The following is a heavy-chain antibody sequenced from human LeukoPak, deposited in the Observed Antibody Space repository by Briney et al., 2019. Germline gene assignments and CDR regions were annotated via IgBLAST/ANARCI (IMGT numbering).Heavy chain of an antibody. Sequence: PGGSLRLSCAASGFMFRDAAMTWVRQAPGKGLEWFSLIASSGLNTYYADSVRGRFTIFRDNSKNTLSLQMNSLRVEDTAIYDCARDIELSTWGLGTLVTVSS. J-gene: IGHJ3*01. CDR3: ARDIELST. V-gene: IGHV3-23*01. CDR2: IASSGLNT. CDR1: GFMFRDAA. D-gene: IGHD5-12*01.